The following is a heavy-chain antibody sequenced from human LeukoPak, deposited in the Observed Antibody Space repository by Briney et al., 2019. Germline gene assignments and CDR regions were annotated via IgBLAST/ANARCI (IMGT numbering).Heavy chain of an antibody. CDR3: ARRGYSGYDWDY. J-gene: IGHJ4*02. V-gene: IGHV5-10-1*01. CDR2: IDPSDSYT. D-gene: IGHD5-12*01. CDR1: GYSFTSYW. Sequence: GESLKISCKGSGYSFTSYWISWVRQMPGKGLEWMGRIDPSDSYTNYSPSFQGHVTISANKSISTAYLQWSSLKASDTATYYCARRGYSGYDWDYWGQGTLVTVSS.